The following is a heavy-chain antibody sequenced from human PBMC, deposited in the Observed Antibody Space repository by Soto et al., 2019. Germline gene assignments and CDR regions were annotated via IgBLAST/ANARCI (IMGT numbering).Heavy chain of an antibody. J-gene: IGHJ4*02. D-gene: IGHD5-18*01. CDR1: GFTFSSYA. CDR2: ISSSGSTI. V-gene: IGHV3-48*03. Sequence: GWSLRLSCAASGFTFSSYAMHWVRQAPGKGLEWVSYISSSGSTIYYADSVKGRFTISRDNAKNSLYLQMNSMRAEDTAVYYCAGRAYSYGMNFDYWGQGTLVTVSS. CDR3: AGRAYSYGMNFDY.